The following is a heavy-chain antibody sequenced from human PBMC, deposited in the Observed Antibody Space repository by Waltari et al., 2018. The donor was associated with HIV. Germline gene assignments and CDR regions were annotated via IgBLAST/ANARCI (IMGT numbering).Heavy chain of an antibody. Sequence: HLLQSGAEMKKPGASVTVSCKASGYNFTAYAIHWVRQAPGQRPQWVAWVNPGNGNTKYSRKFEARITVTRDEVAETAYMVLTALRSEDTAIYYCVRGPSCGGETCYAVFDSWGQGTLVSVSS. J-gene: IGHJ4*02. CDR1: GYNFTAYA. D-gene: IGHD2-2*01. V-gene: IGHV1-3*01. CDR2: VNPGNGNT. CDR3: VRGPSCGGETCYAVFDS.